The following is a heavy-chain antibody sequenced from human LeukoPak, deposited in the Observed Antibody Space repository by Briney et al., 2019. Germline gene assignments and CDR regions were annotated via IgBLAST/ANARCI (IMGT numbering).Heavy chain of an antibody. D-gene: IGHD3-3*01. CDR2: IYHSGST. V-gene: IGHV4-38-2*02. CDR3: ARDNLYFWSGYSEYYYYYMDV. Sequence: SETLSLTCTVPGGSISSYYWGWIRQPPGKGLEWIGSIYHSGSTYYNPSLKSRVTISVDTSKNQFSLKLSSVTATDTAVYYCARDNLYFWSGYSEYYYYYMDVWGKGTTVTVSS. CDR1: GGSISSYY. J-gene: IGHJ6*03.